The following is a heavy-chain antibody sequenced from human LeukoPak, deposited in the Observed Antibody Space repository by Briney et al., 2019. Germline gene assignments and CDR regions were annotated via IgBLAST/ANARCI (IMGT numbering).Heavy chain of an antibody. CDR1: GFTFSNQW. V-gene: IGHV3-74*01. Sequence: PGGSLRPSCVGSGFTFSNQWVHWVSQAPGKGMMWVARIRAVGKQTAYADSVGGRFTITRDKATNPRDLQMNSLTAEDTAVYCCVRSMRGRNDFWGQGTVLSVPS. J-gene: IGHJ4*02. CDR3: VRSMRGRNDF. CDR2: IRAVGKQT.